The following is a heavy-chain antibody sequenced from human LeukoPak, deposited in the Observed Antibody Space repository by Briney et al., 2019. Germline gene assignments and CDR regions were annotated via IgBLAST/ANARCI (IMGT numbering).Heavy chain of an antibody. V-gene: IGHV4-4*07. CDR1: GGSISGYY. D-gene: IGHD1-7*01. CDR2: VYSSGIT. Sequence: SETLSLTCTVSGGSISGYYWSWIRQPAGKGLEWIGRVYSSGITNYNPSLKSRVNMSVDTSKNQFSLKLTSVTAADTAVYYCARDRDWHYWFDPWGQRTLVTVSS. CDR3: ARDRDWHYWFDP. J-gene: IGHJ5*02.